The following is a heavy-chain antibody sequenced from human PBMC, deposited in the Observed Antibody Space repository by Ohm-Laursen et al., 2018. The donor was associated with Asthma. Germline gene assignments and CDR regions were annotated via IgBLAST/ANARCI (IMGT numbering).Heavy chain of an antibody. Sequence: SVKVSCKVSGYTLTELSMHWVRQAPGKGLEWMGGFDPEDGETIYAQKFQGRVTMTEDTSTDTAYMELSSLRSEDTAVYYCATGDLGIGYFDYWGQGTLVTVSS. CDR3: ATGDLGIGYFDY. V-gene: IGHV1-24*01. J-gene: IGHJ4*02. CDR1: GYTLTELS. CDR2: FDPEDGET. D-gene: IGHD7-27*01.